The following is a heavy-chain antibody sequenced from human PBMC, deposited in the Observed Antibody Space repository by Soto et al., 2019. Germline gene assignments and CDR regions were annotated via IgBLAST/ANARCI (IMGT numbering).Heavy chain of an antibody. V-gene: IGHV4-30-2*01. J-gene: IGHJ5*02. Sequence: PSETLSLTCTLSGGSVSSCNYYWSWIRQPPGKGLEWIGYIYHSGSTNYNPSLKSRVTISVDRSKNQFSLKLSSVTAADTAVYYCARVPSPWGQGTLVTVSS. CDR2: IYHSGST. CDR3: ARVPSP. CDR1: GGSVSSCNYY.